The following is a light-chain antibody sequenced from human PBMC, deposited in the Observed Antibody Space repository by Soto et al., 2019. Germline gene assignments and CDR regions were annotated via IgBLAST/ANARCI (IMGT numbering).Light chain of an antibody. CDR1: QSISSW. CDR3: QHYQSA. J-gene: IGKJ2*01. V-gene: IGKV1-5*03. Sequence: DIQMTQSPSTLSASVGDRVTITCRASQSISSWLAWYQQKPGKAPKLLIYKASSLEGGVPSRFSGSGSGTEFTRTISSLQPDDFAPYYCQHYQSAFGQGTKLEIK. CDR2: KAS.